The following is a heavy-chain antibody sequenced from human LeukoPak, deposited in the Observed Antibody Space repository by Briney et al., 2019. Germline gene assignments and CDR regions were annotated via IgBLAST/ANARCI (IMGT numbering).Heavy chain of an antibody. V-gene: IGHV1-18*01. Sequence: ASVKVSCKASGYTFTSYGISWVRQAPGQGLEWMGWISAYNGNTNYAQKFQGRVTMTRNTSISTAYMELSSLRSEDTAVYYCARGSRITIFGVVTNNWFDPWGQGTLVTVSS. CDR3: ARGSRITIFGVVTNNWFDP. CDR2: ISAYNGNT. CDR1: GYTFTSYG. J-gene: IGHJ5*02. D-gene: IGHD3-3*01.